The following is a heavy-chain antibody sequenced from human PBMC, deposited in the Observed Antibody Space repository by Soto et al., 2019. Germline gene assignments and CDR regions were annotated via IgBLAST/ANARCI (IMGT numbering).Heavy chain of an antibody. CDR2: IYWDDDK. D-gene: IGHD2-21*02. CDR3: VRASGGGNSAYFDS. Sequence: QITLKESGPTLVKPTQTLTLTCTFSGFSLSSSAVGVGWIRQPPGKAMEWLALIYWDDDKRYSPSLKSRLTNTKDPSRKLVVLTVGYMDPVDTATYYCVRASGGGNSAYFDSWGQGTLVTVSS. V-gene: IGHV2-5*02. J-gene: IGHJ4*02. CDR1: GFSLSSSAVG.